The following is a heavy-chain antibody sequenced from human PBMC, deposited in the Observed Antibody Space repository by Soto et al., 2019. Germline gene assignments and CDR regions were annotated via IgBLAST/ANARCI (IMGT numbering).Heavy chain of an antibody. CDR1: GGTFSSYA. J-gene: IGHJ6*02. D-gene: IGHD6-6*01. Sequence: ASVKVSCKASGGTFSSYAISWVQQAPGQGLEWMGGIIPIFGTANYAQKFQGRVTITADESTSTAYMELSSLRSEDTVVYYCARAQYSSSHRGYYYGMDVWGQGTTVTVSS. CDR2: IIPIFGTA. CDR3: ARAQYSSSHRGYYYGMDV. V-gene: IGHV1-69*13.